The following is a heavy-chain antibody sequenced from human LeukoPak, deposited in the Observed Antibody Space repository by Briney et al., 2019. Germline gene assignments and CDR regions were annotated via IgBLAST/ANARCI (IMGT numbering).Heavy chain of an antibody. CDR1: GGSISSYY. D-gene: IGHD3-22*01. V-gene: IGHV4-59*01. CDR3: ARGVGRYYDSSGYYY. J-gene: IGHJ4*02. Sequence: KSSETLSLTCTVPGGSISSYYWSWIRQPPGKGLEWIGYIYYSGSTNYNPSLKSRVTISVDTSKNQFSLKLSSVTAADTAVYYCARGVGRYYDSSGYYYWGQGTLVTVSS. CDR2: IYYSGST.